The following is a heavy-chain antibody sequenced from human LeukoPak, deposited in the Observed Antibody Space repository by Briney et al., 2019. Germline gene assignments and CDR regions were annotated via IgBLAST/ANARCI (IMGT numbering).Heavy chain of an antibody. D-gene: IGHD6-13*01. CDR1: GGPSVGSY. Sequence: SETLSLTCAVYGGPSVGSYWAWFRSPQGKGLKWFGEINHSGSTNYNPSLKSRVTISVDTSKNQFSLKLSSVTAADTAVYYCARGVGSSWYYYYYMDVWGKGTTVTVSS. CDR3: ARGVGSSWYYYYYMDV. J-gene: IGHJ6*03. CDR2: INHSGST. V-gene: IGHV4-34*01.